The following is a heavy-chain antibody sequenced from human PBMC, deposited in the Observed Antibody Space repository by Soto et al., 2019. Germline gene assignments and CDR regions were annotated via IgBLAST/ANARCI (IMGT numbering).Heavy chain of an antibody. J-gene: IGHJ5*02. CDR2: INHSGST. CDR1: GGSFSGYY. D-gene: IGHD3-16*02. Sequence: SETLSLTCAVYGGSFSGYYWSWIRQPPGKGLEWIGEINHSGSTNYNPSLKSRVTISVDTSKNQFSLKLSSVTAADTAVYYCASGDYVWGSYRNRWFDPWGQGTLVTVSS. CDR3: ASGDYVWGSYRNRWFDP. V-gene: IGHV4-34*01.